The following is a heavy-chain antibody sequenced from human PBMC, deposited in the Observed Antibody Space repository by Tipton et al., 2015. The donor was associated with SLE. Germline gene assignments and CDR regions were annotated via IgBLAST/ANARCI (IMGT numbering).Heavy chain of an antibody. CDR3: ARGVMGFWSYYYMDV. J-gene: IGHJ6*03. D-gene: IGHD3-3*01. CDR2: ISHSGST. Sequence: TLSLTCAVYGGTFTGYHWSWIRQSPGKELELIGGISHSGSTNYNPSLKNRVTISLDTSNKGFSLELTSMTAADTAVYYCARGVMGFWSYYYMDVWGKGTTVTVSS. CDR1: GGTFTGYH. V-gene: IGHV4-34*01.